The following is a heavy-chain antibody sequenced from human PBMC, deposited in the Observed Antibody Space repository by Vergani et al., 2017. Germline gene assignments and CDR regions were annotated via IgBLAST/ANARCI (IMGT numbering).Heavy chain of an antibody. V-gene: IGHV4-30-4*08. J-gene: IGHJ6*02. CDR1: GSAISNPDYY. D-gene: IGHD3-16*01. Sequence: QVQLQESGPGLVRPSQTLSLTCTLSGSAISNPDYYWSWIRQAPGKGLGWIGNIYYSGSTSYNPSVGSRLAISLDTSKNQFSLTLNFLTAADTAVYFYGREGPYVYGLDLWSQGTTLIVSS. CDR3: GREGPYVYGLDL. CDR2: IYYSGST.